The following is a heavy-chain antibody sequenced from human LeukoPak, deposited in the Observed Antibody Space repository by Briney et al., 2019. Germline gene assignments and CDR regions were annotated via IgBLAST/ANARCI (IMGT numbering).Heavy chain of an antibody. CDR3: ARVRNYDFWSGYSFDY. Sequence: PSQTLSLTCAVSGGSISSGGYSWSWIRQPPGKGLEWIGYIYYSGSTNYNPSLKSRVTISVDTSKNQFSLKLSSVTAADTAVYYCARVRNYDFWSGYSFDYWGQGTLVTVSS. J-gene: IGHJ4*02. D-gene: IGHD3-3*01. V-gene: IGHV4-61*08. CDR2: IYYSGST. CDR1: GGSISSGGYS.